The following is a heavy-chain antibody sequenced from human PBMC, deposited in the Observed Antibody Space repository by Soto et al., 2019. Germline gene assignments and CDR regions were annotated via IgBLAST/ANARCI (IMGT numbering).Heavy chain of an antibody. V-gene: IGHV3-48*03. CDR2: ISSSGRII. CDR3: AREGAGIAAGNMYDY. J-gene: IGHJ4*02. Sequence: PGGSLRLSCAASGFTLGGYEMNWVRQAPGKGLAWVAYISSSGRIIYYVDSVKGRFTISRDNAKNSVDLQMNSLRVEDTAVYICAREGAGIAAGNMYDYWGQGTQVTVSS. D-gene: IGHD6-25*01. CDR1: GFTLGGYE.